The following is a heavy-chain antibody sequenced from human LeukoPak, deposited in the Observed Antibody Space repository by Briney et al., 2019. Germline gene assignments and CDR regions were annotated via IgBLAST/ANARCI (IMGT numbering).Heavy chain of an antibody. CDR2: MNPNSGNS. CDR1: GYTFTGYY. CDR3: VDPDR. D-gene: IGHD3-22*01. J-gene: IGHJ1*01. V-gene: IGHV1-8*02. Sequence: ASVRLSCKASGYTFTGYYMHWVRQAPGQGLEWMGWMNPNSGNSGFAQKFQGRVTMTRNTSIATAYMEMTNLRFDDTAVYYCVDPDRWGQGTLVTVSS.